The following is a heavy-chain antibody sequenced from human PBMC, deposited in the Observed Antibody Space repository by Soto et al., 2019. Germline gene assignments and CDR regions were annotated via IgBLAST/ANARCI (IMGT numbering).Heavy chain of an antibody. Sequence: GGSLRLSCVASGFTFSTYWMDWVRQTPGKGLEWVANINQDGSEKNYVDSVKGRFTISRDNAENTLYLQMSSLTAEDSALYYCSRSLNSWGQGTLVTVSS. CDR3: SRSLNS. V-gene: IGHV3-7*01. CDR2: INQDGSEK. CDR1: GFTFSTYW. J-gene: IGHJ4*02.